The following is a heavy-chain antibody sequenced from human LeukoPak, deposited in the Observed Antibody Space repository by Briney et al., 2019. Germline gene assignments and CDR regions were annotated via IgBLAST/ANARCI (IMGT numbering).Heavy chain of an antibody. CDR2: INPSGGST. CDR1: GYTFTSYY. CDR3: GRDRGWREAFDY. Sequence: ASVKVSCKASGYTFTSYYMHWVRQAPGQGLEWMGIINPSGGSTSYAQKFQGRVTMTRDTSTSTVYMELSSLRSEDTAVYYCGRDRGWREAFDYWGQGTLVTVSS. D-gene: IGHD6-19*01. J-gene: IGHJ4*02. V-gene: IGHV1-46*01.